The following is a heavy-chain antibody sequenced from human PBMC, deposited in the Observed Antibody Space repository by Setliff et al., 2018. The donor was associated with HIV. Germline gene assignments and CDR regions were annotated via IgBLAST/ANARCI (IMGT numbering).Heavy chain of an antibody. CDR2: ISYDGSKK. CDR1: GFTFSRYG. Sequence: GGSLRLSCAASGFTFSRYGMHWVRQAPGKGLEWVAFISYDGSKKYDADVVKGRFTISRDNSKNTLYLPMNSLRDEDTAVYYCARDSMGGPKYYDFWITSYYYYGMDVWGQGTTVTASS. J-gene: IGHJ6*02. D-gene: IGHD3-3*01. V-gene: IGHV3-30*04. CDR3: ARDSMGGPKYYDFWITSYYYYGMDV.